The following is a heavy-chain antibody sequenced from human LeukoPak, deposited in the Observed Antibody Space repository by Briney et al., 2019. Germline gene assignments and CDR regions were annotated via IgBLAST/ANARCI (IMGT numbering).Heavy chain of an antibody. D-gene: IGHD1-26*01. CDR2: IDSDGANT. Sequence: PVGSLRLSCAASGFTFSYYWMHWVRQAPGKGLVWISRIDSDGANTDYADFVKGRFTISTDNTKNTLSLQMNSLRAQDTAVYDCVRGVGATGLSGFVHWGQGTLVTVSS. CDR3: VRGVGATGLSGFVH. CDR1: GFTFSYYW. J-gene: IGHJ4*02. V-gene: IGHV3-74*01.